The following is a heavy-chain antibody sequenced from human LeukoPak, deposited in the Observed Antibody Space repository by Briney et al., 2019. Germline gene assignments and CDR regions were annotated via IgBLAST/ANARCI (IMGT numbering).Heavy chain of an antibody. V-gene: IGHV1-18*01. CDR1: GYTFTSYG. J-gene: IGHJ6*03. Sequence: GASVKVSCKASGYTFTSYGISWVRQAPGQGLEWMGWISAYNGNTNYAQKLQGRVTMTTDTSTSTAYIVLRSLRSDDTAVYYCARDRKELAKGYDFWSGYYTDYYYYMDVWGKGTTVTVSS. CDR3: ARDRKELAKGYDFWSGYYTDYYYYMDV. CDR2: ISAYNGNT. D-gene: IGHD3-3*01.